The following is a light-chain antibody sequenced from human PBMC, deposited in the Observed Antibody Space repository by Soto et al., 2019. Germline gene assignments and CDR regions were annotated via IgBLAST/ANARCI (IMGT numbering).Light chain of an antibody. J-gene: IGKJ1*01. CDR2: AAS. Sequence: DIQMTQSPSSLSASVGDRVTITCRASQNINNYLNWYQQKPGKAPNLLIYAASTLQSEVPSRFSGSGAGTDFTLTISSLQPEDFVTYYCQQSYSSPRTFGQGTKVEIK. V-gene: IGKV1-39*01. CDR1: QNINNY. CDR3: QQSYSSPRT.